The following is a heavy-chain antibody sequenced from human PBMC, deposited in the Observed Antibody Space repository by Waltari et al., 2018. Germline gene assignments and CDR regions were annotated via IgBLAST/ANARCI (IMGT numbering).Heavy chain of an antibody. CDR3: ATYSSSWGGIDY. Sequence: QVQLQESGPGLVKPSQTLSLTCTVTGGSISSGSYYWSWIRRPAGKGLEWIGYIYTSGSTNYTPSLKSRVTISVDTSKNQFSLKLSSVTAADTAVYYCATYSSSWGGIDYWGQGTLVTVSS. CDR1: GGSISSGSYY. J-gene: IGHJ4*02. CDR2: IYTSGST. D-gene: IGHD6-13*01. V-gene: IGHV4-61*09.